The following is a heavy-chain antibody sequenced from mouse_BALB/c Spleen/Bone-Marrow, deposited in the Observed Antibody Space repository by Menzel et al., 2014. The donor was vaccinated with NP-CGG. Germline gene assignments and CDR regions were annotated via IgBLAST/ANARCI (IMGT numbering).Heavy chain of an antibody. Sequence: QVQLQQSGAELVKPGASVKLSCEASGYTFTSYWMHWVKQRPGQGLEWIGEIDPSDSYTNYNQKFKGKATLTVDKSSSTAYMQLSSLTSEDSAVYYCARSRGYYDYWYFDVWGAGTTVTVSS. V-gene: IGHV1-69*02. CDR1: GYTFTSYW. D-gene: IGHD2-4*01. CDR2: IDPSDSYT. J-gene: IGHJ1*01. CDR3: ARSRGYYDYWYFDV.